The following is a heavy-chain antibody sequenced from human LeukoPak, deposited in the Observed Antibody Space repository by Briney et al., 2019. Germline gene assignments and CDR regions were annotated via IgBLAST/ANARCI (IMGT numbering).Heavy chain of an antibody. CDR2: IIPILGIA. Sequence: SVKVSCKASGGTFSSYAISWVRQAPGQGLEWMGRIIPILGIANYAQKFQGRVTITADKSTSTAYMELSSLRSEDTAVYYCATGGPYSSGWIRDAFDIWGQGTMVTVSS. V-gene: IGHV1-69*04. CDR1: GGTFSSYA. D-gene: IGHD6-19*01. CDR3: ATGGPYSSGWIRDAFDI. J-gene: IGHJ3*02.